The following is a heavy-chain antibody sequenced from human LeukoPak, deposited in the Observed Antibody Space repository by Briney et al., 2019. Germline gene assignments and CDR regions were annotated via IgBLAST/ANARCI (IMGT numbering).Heavy chain of an antibody. CDR1: SYTFTSYG. CDR2: ISAYNGNT. J-gene: IGHJ4*02. Sequence: ASVKVSCKASSYTFTSYGISWVRQAPGQGLEWMGWISAYNGNTNYAQKLQGRVTMTTDTSTSTAYMELRSLRSDDTAVYYCARADVLLWFGELLPPYYFDYWGQGTLVTVSS. D-gene: IGHD3-10*01. CDR3: ARADVLLWFGELLPPYYFDY. V-gene: IGHV1-18*01.